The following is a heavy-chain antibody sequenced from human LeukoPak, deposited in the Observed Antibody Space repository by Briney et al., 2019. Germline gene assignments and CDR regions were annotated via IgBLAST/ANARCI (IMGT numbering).Heavy chain of an antibody. CDR1: VFTCSSYV. V-gene: IGHV3-64*02. CDR3: ARSKRYCTNGRCYTNGGFDH. J-gene: IGHJ4*02. Sequence: GGSLRLSFAASVFTCSSYVMHWVRQAPGKELEYVSAISSNGGSTYYPDAVKGRFTISRDNSNNTLYLQMGSLRAEDMAIYYCARSKRYCTNGRCYTNGGFDHWGQGTLVTVSS. D-gene: IGHD2-8*01. CDR2: ISSNGGST.